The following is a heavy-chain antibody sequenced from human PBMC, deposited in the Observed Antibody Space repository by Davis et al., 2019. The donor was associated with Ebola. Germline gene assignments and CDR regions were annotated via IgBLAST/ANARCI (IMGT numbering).Heavy chain of an antibody. J-gene: IGHJ5*02. CDR2: INPSGGST. Sequence: ASVKVSCRASGYTFTSYYMHWVRQAPGQGLEWMGIINPSGGSTSYAQKFQGRVTMTTDTSTSTAYMELRSLRSDDTAVYYCARSVDTANWFDPWGQGTLVTVSS. V-gene: IGHV1-46*01. CDR1: GYTFTSYY. CDR3: ARSVDTANWFDP. D-gene: IGHD5-18*01.